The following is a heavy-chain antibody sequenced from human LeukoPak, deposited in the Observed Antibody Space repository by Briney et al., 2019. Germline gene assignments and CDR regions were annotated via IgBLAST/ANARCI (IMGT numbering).Heavy chain of an antibody. CDR1: GFTVSSNY. D-gene: IGHD1-14*01. J-gene: IGHJ6*03. CDR3: ARFPGGAEYRHYYYMDV. CDR2: FYYSDIT. V-gene: IGHV4-59*02. Sequence: PGGSLRLSCAASGFTVSSNYMSWIRQPPGKGLECIGFFYYSDITYYNPSLKSRVTISLDTSKNQFSLKLSSVTAADTAVYYCARFPGGAEYRHYYYMDVWGKGTTVTVSS.